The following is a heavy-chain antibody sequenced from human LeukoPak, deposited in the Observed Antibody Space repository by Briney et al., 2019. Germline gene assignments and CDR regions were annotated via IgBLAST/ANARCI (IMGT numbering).Heavy chain of an antibody. D-gene: IGHD6-13*01. CDR1: GFTFSSYS. CDR3: AKDRRQQLDN. J-gene: IGHJ4*02. CDR2: ISSSSSYI. V-gene: IGHV3-21*01. Sequence: GGSLRLSCAASGFTFSSYSMNWVRQAPGKGLEWVSSISSSSSYIYYADSMKGRFTISRDNAKKSLYLQMNSLRAEDTAVYYCAKDRRQQLDNWGQGTLVTVSS.